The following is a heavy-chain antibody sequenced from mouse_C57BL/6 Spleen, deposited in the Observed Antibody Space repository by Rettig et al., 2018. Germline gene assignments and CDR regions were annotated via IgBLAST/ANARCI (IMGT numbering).Heavy chain of an antibody. V-gene: IGHV3-6*01. D-gene: IGHD1-1*01. J-gene: IGHJ3*01. Sequence: SLKNRISITRDTSKNQFFLKLNSVTTEDTATYYCASYYGSSPWFAYWGQGTLVTVSA. CDR3: ASYYGSSPWFAY.